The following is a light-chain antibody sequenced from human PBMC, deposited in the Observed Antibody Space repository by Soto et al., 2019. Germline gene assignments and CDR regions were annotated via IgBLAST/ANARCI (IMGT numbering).Light chain of an antibody. J-gene: IGLJ3*02. CDR2: EVS. Sequence: QSALTQPASVSGSPGQSITISCTGTSSDIGSNNYVSWFQQRPGKAPTLIIYEVSNRPSGVSTHFSGSKSGNTASLTISGLLPEDEGEYYCSSYTPTTRLFGGGTKVTVL. CDR1: SSDIGSNNY. V-gene: IGLV2-14*01. CDR3: SSYTPTTRL.